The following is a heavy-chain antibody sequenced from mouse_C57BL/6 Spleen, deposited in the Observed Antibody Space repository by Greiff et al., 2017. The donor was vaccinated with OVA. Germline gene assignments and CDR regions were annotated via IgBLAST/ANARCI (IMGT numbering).Heavy chain of an antibody. J-gene: IGHJ2*01. CDR3: ARRAMVTTRYFDY. CDR2: IGPGRGST. Sequence: VQLQQSGAELVKPGASVKISCKASGYTFTDYYLNWVKQRPGQGLEWIGKIGPGRGSTYSHEKFKGKATLTAAKSSSPAYMPLISLTSEDSAVYVFARRAMVTTRYFDYWGQGTTLTVSS. CDR1: GYTFTDYY. D-gene: IGHD2-2*01. V-gene: IGHV1-77*01.